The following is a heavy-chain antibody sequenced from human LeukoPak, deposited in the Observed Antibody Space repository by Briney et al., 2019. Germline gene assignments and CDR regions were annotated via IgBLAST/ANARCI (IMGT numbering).Heavy chain of an antibody. V-gene: IGHV4-39*07. J-gene: IGHJ4*02. CDR1: GGAISSSSFY. D-gene: IGHD6-13*01. Sequence: SETLSLTCTVSGGAISSSSFYWGWIRQPPGKGLEWIGSIYYSWSPYYNPSVKSRVTISVDTSKNQFSLKLSSVTAADTAVYYFARELYSSRSSSFVYWGQRGLVTVSS. CDR3: ARELYSSRSSSFVY. CDR2: IYYSWSP.